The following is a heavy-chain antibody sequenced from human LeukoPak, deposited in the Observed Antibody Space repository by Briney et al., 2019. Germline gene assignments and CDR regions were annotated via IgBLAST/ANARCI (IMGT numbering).Heavy chain of an antibody. CDR3: AKYPRGRCHSSSWYYCYYYYYMDV. J-gene: IGHJ6*03. CDR1: GFTFSSYS. CDR2: ISSSSSYI. D-gene: IGHD6-13*01. V-gene: IGHV3-21*04. Sequence: PGGSLRLSCAASGFTFSSYSMNWVRQAPGKGLEWVSSISSSSSYIYYADSVKGRFTISRDNSKNTLYLQMNSLRAEDTAVYYCAKYPRGRCHSSSWYYCYYYYYMDVWGKGTTVTVSS.